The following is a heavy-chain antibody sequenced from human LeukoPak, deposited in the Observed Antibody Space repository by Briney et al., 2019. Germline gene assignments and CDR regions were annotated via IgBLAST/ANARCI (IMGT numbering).Heavy chain of an antibody. D-gene: IGHD4-17*01. CDR2: INHSGST. V-gene: IGHV4-34*01. CDR3: ARGDDYGDDGWFDP. Sequence: SETLSLTCAVYGGSFSGYYWSWIRQPPGKGLEWIGEINHSGSTNYNPSLKSRVTISVDTSKNQFSLKLSSVTAADTAVYYCARGDDYGDDGWFDPWGQGTLVTVSS. J-gene: IGHJ5*02. CDR1: GGSFSGYY.